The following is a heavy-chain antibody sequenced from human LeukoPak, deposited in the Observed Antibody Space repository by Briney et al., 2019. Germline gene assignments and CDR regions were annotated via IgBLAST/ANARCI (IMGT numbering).Heavy chain of an antibody. CDR2: INPSGGST. CDR3: ARDLPEDYGGSSNWFDP. V-gene: IGHV1-46*01. Sequence: ASVKVSCKASGYTFTSYYMHWVRQAPGQGLEWMGIINPSGGSTSYAQKFQGRVTMTRDTSTSTVYMELSSLRSEDTAVYYCARDLPEDYGGSSNWFDPWGQGTLVTVSS. J-gene: IGHJ5*02. CDR1: GYTFTSYY. D-gene: IGHD4-23*01.